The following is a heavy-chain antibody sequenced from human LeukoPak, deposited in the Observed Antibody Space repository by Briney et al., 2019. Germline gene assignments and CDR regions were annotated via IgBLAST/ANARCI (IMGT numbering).Heavy chain of an antibody. Sequence: GGSLRLSCAASGFTFSNAWMSWVRQAPGKGLEWVGRIKSKTDGGTRDYAAPVKGRFTISRDDSKNTLYLQMNSLKTEDTAVYYCTTAGEIYDSSFDHWGQGTLVTVSS. D-gene: IGHD5/OR15-5a*01. J-gene: IGHJ4*02. CDR1: GFTFSNAW. V-gene: IGHV3-15*01. CDR3: TTAGEIYDSSFDH. CDR2: IKSKTDGGTR.